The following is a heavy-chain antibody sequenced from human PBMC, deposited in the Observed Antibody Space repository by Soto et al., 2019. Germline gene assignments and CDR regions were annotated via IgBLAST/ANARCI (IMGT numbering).Heavy chain of an antibody. CDR1: GGSISSGGYY. CDR3: AGAAPRYYYYGMDV. Sequence: QVQLQESGPGLVKPSQTLSLTCTVSGGSISSGGYYWSWIRQHPGKGLEWIGYIYYSGSTYYNPSHKRRLTIAEETSKKQFSLKLRAVTAADTAEHYCAGAAPRYYYYGMDVWGQGTTVTVSS. D-gene: IGHD6-13*01. CDR2: IYYSGST. J-gene: IGHJ6*02. V-gene: IGHV4-31*03.